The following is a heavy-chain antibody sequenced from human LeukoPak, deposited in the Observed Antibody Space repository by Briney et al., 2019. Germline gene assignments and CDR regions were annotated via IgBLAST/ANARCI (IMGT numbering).Heavy chain of an antibody. CDR2: IYPGDSDT. V-gene: IGHV5-51*01. Sequence: PGESLKISCKGSGYSFTSYWIGWVRQMPGKGLEWMGIIYPGDSDTRYSPSFQGQVTISADKSISTAYLQWSNLKASDTAMYYCARPRDSSGFNFDYWGQGTLVTVSS. J-gene: IGHJ4*02. CDR3: ARPRDSSGFNFDY. D-gene: IGHD3-22*01. CDR1: GYSFTSYW.